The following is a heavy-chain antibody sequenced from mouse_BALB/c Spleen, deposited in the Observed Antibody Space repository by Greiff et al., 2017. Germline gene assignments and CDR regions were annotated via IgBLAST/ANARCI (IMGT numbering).Heavy chain of an antibody. CDR1: GYTFTDYE. CDR2: IDPETGGT. D-gene: IGHD5-1*01. CDR3: TREGVYYAMDY. V-gene: IGHV1-15*01. Sequence: QVQLQQSGAELVRPGASVTLSCKASGYTFTDYEMHWVKQTPVHGLEWIGAIDPETGGTAYNQKFKGKATLTADKSSSTAYMELRSLTSEDSAVYYCTREGVYYAMDYWGQGTSVTVSS. J-gene: IGHJ4*01.